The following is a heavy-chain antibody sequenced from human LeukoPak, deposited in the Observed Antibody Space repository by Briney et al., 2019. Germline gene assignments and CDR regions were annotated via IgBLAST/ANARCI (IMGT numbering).Heavy chain of an antibody. CDR2: LHYNGNT. CDR1: GVSISINTYC. D-gene: IGHD4-17*01. V-gene: IGHV4-39*02. CDR3: VKLPTGFPNWFDP. J-gene: IGHJ5*02. Sequence: SETLSLTCTVSGVSISINTYCWGWIRQTPGKGLEWIASLHYNGNTYYNPSLKSRVTLFLDMSKNHFSLNLRSVTAADTALYYCVKLPTGFPNWFDPWGQGTLVTVSS.